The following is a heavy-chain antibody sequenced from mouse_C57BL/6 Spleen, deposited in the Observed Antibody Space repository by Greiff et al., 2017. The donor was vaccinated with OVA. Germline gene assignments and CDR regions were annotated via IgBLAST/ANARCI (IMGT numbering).Heavy chain of an antibody. V-gene: IGHV8-8*01. J-gene: IGHJ1*03. CDR2: IWWDDAK. CDR1: GFSLSTFGMG. Sequence: QVTLKVSGPGILQPSQTLSLSCSFSGFSLSTFGMGVGWLRQPSGKGLEWLAHIWWDDAKYYNPALKSRPTTSKDTSKNQVFLKIANVVTADTATYYCARIANWDWYFDVWGTGTTVTVSS. D-gene: IGHD4-1*01. CDR3: ARIANWDWYFDV.